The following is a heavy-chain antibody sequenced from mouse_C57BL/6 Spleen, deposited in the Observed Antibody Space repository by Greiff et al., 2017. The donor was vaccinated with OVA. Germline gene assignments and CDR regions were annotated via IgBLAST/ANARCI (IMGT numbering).Heavy chain of an antibody. CDR3: ARVGRYFDV. CDR2: ISYDGSN. D-gene: IGHD4-1*01. Sequence: EVKLVESGPGLVKPSQSLSLTCSVTGYSITSGYYWNWIRQFPGNKLEWMGYISYDGSNNYNPSLKNRISITRDTSKNQFFLKLNSVTTEDTATYYCARVGRYFDVWGTGTTVTVSS. V-gene: IGHV3-6*01. J-gene: IGHJ1*03. CDR1: GYSITSGYY.